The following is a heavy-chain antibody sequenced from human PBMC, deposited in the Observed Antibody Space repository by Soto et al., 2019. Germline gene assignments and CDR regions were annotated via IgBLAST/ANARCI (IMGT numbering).Heavy chain of an antibody. Sequence: QVQLVQSGAEVKKPGASVKVSCKASGYTFTXYGXXXXXXXXGQGLEWMGWISAYNGNTNYAQKLQGRVTMTTDTPTSTAXXXXXXXXXXXTAVYYCAXDSPPVDYWCQGTLVSVSA. D-gene: IGHD3-10*01. CDR3: AXDSPPVDY. CDR2: ISAYNGNT. V-gene: IGHV1-18*01. J-gene: IGHJ4*02. CDR1: GYTFTXYG.